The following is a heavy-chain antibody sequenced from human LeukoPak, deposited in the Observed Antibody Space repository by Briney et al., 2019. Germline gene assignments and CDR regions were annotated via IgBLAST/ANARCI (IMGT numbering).Heavy chain of an antibody. D-gene: IGHD2-15*01. CDR2: ISSSGSTI. V-gene: IGHV3-11*01. CDR1: GGSISSYY. J-gene: IGHJ6*03. CDR3: ARVATPPSGYYYYYMDV. Sequence: LSLTCTVSGGSISSYYWSWIRQAPGKGLEWVSYISSSGSTIYYADSVKGRFTISRDNAKNSLYLQMNSLRAEDTAVYYCARVATPPSGYYYYYMDVWGKGTTVTISS.